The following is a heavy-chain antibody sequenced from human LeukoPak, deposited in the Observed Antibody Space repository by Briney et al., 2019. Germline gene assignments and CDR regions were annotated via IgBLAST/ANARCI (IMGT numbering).Heavy chain of an antibody. D-gene: IGHD3-22*01. V-gene: IGHV4-34*01. CDR2: INHSGST. CDR1: GGSFSGYY. J-gene: IGHJ1*01. Sequence: SETLSLTCAVYGGSFSGYYWSWIRQPPGKGLEWIGEINHSGSTNYNPSLKSRVTISVDTSKNQFSLKLSSVTAADTAVYYCARAFNYDSSGYYRRVPGFQHWSQGTLVTVSS. CDR3: ARAFNYDSSGYYRRVPGFQH.